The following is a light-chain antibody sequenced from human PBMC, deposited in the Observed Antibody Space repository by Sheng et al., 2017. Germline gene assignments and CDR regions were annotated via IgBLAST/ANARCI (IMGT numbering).Light chain of an antibody. Sequence: DIVMTQSPDSLAVSLGERATINCKSSQSVLYSSNNKNYLAWYQQKPGQPPKLLIYWASTRESGVPDRFTGSGSGTDFTLTISSLQAEDVALYFCHQYYSLPLTFGGGTKVEI. V-gene: IGKV4-1*01. CDR1: QSVLYSSNNKNY. CDR3: HQYYSLPLT. J-gene: IGKJ4*01. CDR2: WAS.